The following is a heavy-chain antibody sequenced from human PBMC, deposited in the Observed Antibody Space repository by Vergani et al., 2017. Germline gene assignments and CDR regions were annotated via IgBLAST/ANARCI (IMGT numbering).Heavy chain of an antibody. CDR3: ARSDSNYVFFDY. D-gene: IGHD4-11*01. Sequence: QVQLQESGPGLVKPSETLSLTCAVSGYFISSGFSWGWIRQPPVKGLEWIASIYHSGSTYYNPSLKSRVSISKDTSKNQFSLKLSSVTAADTSVYYCARSDSNYVFFDYWGQGTLVTVSS. V-gene: IGHV4-38-2*01. CDR2: IYHSGST. CDR1: GYFISSGFS. J-gene: IGHJ4*02.